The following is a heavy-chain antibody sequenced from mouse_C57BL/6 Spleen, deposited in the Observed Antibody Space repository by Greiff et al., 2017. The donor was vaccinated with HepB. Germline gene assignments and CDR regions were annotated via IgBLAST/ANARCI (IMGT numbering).Heavy chain of an antibody. CDR2: ISSGSSTI. CDR1: GFTFSDYG. D-gene: IGHD3-2*02. J-gene: IGHJ2*01. V-gene: IGHV5-17*01. CDR3: ARQAQATDYFDY. Sequence: EVKLVESGGGLVKPGGSLKLSCAASGFTFSDYGMHWVRQAPEKGLEWVAYISSGSSTIYYADTVKGRFTISRDNAKNTLFLQMTSLRSEDTAMYYCARQAQATDYFDYWGQGTTLTVSS.